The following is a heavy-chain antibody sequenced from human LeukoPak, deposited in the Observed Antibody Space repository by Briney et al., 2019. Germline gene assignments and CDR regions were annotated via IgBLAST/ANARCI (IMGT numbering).Heavy chain of an antibody. V-gene: IGHV4-30-4*01. CDR2: IYYSGST. Sequence: SETLSLTCTVSGGSISSGDYYWSWIRQPPGKGLEWIGYIYYSGSTYYNPSLKSRVTISVDTSKNQFSLKLSSVTAADTAVYYCARDHAAMVTHFEYWGQGTLVTVSS. J-gene: IGHJ4*02. D-gene: IGHD5-18*01. CDR1: GGSISSGDYY. CDR3: ARDHAAMVTHFEY.